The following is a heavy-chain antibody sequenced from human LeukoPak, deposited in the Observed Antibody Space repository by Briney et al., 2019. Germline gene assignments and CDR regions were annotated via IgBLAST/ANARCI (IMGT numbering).Heavy chain of an antibody. Sequence: GGSLKLSCAASGLTFTNYGMTWVRQAPGKGLEWVSSMSGSGSDTYYADSMKGRFTISRDNSKNTLYVQMVSLRAEDTAIYYCAGSSGWWAHDYWGQGTLVTVSS. CDR2: MSGSGSDT. V-gene: IGHV3-23*01. D-gene: IGHD6-19*01. CDR1: GLTFTNYG. CDR3: AGSSGWWAHDY. J-gene: IGHJ4*02.